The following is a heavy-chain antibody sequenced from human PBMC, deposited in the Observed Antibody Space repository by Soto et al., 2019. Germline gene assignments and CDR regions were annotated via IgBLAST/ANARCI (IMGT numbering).Heavy chain of an antibody. CDR3: TSQYYYDSSGYWDSFLYYYYGMDV. V-gene: IGHV3-73*01. CDR2: IRSKANSYAT. Sequence: PGGSLRLSCAASGFTFSGSAMHWVRQASGKGLEWVGRIRSKANSYATAYAASVKGRFTISRDDSKNTAYLQMNSLKTEDTAVYYCTSQYYYDSSGYWDSFLYYYYGMDVWGQGTTVTVSS. J-gene: IGHJ6*02. CDR1: GFTFSGSA. D-gene: IGHD3-22*01.